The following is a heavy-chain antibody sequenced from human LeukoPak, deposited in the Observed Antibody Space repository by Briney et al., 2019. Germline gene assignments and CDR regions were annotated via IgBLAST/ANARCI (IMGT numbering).Heavy chain of an antibody. CDR2: FYFSGST. CDR1: GGSISSSTNY. CDR3: ARQMYFGELILIDC. D-gene: IGHD3-10*01. J-gene: IGHJ4*02. Sequence: PSGTLSLTCAVSGGSISSSTNYWGWIRQPPGTRLEWIGSFYFSGSTYSHPTLKSRVTISVDTSKNQFSLSLSSVTVADTAVYYCARQMYFGELILIDCWGQGTLVTVSS. V-gene: IGHV4-39*01.